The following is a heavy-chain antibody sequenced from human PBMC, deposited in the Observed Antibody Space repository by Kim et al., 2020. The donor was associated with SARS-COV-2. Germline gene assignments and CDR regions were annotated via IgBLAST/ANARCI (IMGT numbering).Heavy chain of an antibody. CDR2: ISYDGSNK. Sequence: GGSLRLSCAASGFTFSSYGMHWVRQAPGKGLEWVAVISYDGSNKYYADSVKGRFTISRDNSKNTLYLQMNSLRAEDTAVYYCATTPQYSSSWYLIVGYYYYDMDVWGQGTTVTVSS. CDR1: GFTFSSYG. V-gene: IGHV3-30*03. CDR3: ATTPQYSSSWYLIVGYYYYDMDV. J-gene: IGHJ6*02. D-gene: IGHD6-13*01.